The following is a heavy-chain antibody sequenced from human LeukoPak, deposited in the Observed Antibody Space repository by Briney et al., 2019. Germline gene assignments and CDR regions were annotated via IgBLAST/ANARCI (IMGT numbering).Heavy chain of an antibody. Sequence: GGSLRLSCAASGFGFSRYWMHWVRQAPGTGLKWVSRIYRDGSTTDYADSVKGRFSISRDNSKNTLYLDMNSLRAEDTAVYYCAKTFNREYSGNDRDYWGQGTLVTVSS. CDR1: GFGFSRYW. CDR2: IYRDGSTT. CDR3: AKTFNREYSGNDRDY. J-gene: IGHJ4*02. D-gene: IGHD5-12*01. V-gene: IGHV3-74*01.